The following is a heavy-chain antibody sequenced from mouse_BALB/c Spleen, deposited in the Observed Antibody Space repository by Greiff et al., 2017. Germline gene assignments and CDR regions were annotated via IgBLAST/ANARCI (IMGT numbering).Heavy chain of an antibody. CDR2: ISYIGST. V-gene: IGHV3-8*02. Sequence: EVQLQQSGPSLVKPSQTLSLTCSVTGDSITSGYWNWIRKFPGNKLEYMGYISYIGSTYYNPSLKSRISITRDTSKNQYYLQLNSVTTEDTATYSCARYRTTAYYFDYWGQGTTRTVSS. J-gene: IGHJ2*01. CDR3: ARYRTTAYYFDY. CDR1: GDSITSGY. D-gene: IGHD1-2*01.